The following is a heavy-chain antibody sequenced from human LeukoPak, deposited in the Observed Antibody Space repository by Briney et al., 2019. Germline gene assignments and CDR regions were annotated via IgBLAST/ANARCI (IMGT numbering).Heavy chain of an antibody. J-gene: IGHJ4*02. D-gene: IGHD3-3*01. Sequence: GGSLRHSCAASGFTFSSYDMHWVRQATGKGPEWVSAIGTAGDTYYPGSVKGRFTISRENAKNSLYLQMNSLRAGDTAVYYCARGNFWSGYRSKAFDYWGQGTLVTVSS. V-gene: IGHV3-13*01. CDR3: ARGNFWSGYRSKAFDY. CDR1: GFTFSSYD. CDR2: IGTAGDT.